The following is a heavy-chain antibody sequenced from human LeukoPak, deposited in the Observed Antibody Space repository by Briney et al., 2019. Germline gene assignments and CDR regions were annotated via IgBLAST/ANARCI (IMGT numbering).Heavy chain of an antibody. V-gene: IGHV3-66*01. CDR2: IYSDDRT. CDR3: GRSIYGPFDS. J-gene: IGHJ4*02. Sequence: PGGSLRLSCAASGFIISNNYMSWVRQAPGEGLEWVSVIYSDDRTFYADSVKGRFTISRDSSKNILYNQMNSLRAEDAAVYYCGRSIYGPFDSWGQGTLVTVSS. CDR1: GFIISNNY. D-gene: IGHD3-3*01.